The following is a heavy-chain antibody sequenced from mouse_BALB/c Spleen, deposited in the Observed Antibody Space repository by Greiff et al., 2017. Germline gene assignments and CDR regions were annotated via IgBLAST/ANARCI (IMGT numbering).Heavy chain of an antibody. CDR1: GYTFTSYW. J-gene: IGHJ4*01. CDR2: IYPSDSYT. CDR3: TRGLYYAMDY. V-gene: IGHV1-69*02. Sequence: QVQLQQPGAELVRPGASVKLSCKASGYTFTSYWINWVKQRPGQGLEWIGNIYPSDSYTNYNQKFKDKATLTVDKSSSTAYMQLSSPTSEDSAVYYCTRGLYYAMDYWGQGTSVTVSS.